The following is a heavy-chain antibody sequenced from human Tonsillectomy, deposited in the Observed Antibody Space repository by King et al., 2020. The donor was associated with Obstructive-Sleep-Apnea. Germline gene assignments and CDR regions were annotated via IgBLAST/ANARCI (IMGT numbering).Heavy chain of an antibody. J-gene: IGHJ4*02. CDR2: IYFSGST. CDR1: GGSISSSNYY. D-gene: IGHD6-19*01. Sequence: QLQESGPGLVKPSETLSLTCTVSGGSISSSNYYWGWIRQPPGRGLEWIGSIYFSGSTYYNPSLKSRVTISVDTSKNLFSLKLSSVTAADPAVSYCASLRGEQWLAYFDSWGQGTLVTVSS. CDR3: ASLRGEQWLAYFDS. V-gene: IGHV4-39*01.